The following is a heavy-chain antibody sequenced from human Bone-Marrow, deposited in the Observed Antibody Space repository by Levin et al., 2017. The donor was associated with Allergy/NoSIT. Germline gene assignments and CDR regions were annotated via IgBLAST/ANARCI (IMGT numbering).Heavy chain of an antibody. J-gene: IGHJ4*02. D-gene: IGHD6-19*01. V-gene: IGHV3-74*01. CDR3: ARGLYSSGWWYFDS. Sequence: LSLTCVVSGFTSNSAWMHWVRQAPGKGLVWVSRINSDGSSTSYADSVKGRFTISRDNAKNTLYLQMNSLRAEDTAVYYCARGLYSSGWWYFDSWGQGTLVTVSS. CDR1: GFTSNSAW. CDR2: INSDGSST.